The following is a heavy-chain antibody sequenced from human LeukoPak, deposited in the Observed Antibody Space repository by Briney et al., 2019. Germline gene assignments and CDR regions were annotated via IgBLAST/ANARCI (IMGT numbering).Heavy chain of an antibody. CDR3: GAGEVCSSTSCSPSFDY. CDR1: GYTFTSYG. V-gene: IGHV1-18*01. J-gene: IGHJ4*02. CDR2: ISAYNGNT. Sequence: ASVKVSCKASGYTFTSYGISWVRQAPGQGLEWMGWISAYNGNTNYAQKLQGRVTMTTDTSTSTAYMELRSLRSDDTAVYYCGAGEVCSSTSCSPSFDYWGQGTLVTVSS. D-gene: IGHD2-2*01.